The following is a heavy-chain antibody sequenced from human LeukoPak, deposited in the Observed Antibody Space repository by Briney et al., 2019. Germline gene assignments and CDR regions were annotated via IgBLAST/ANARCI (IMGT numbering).Heavy chain of an antibody. J-gene: IGHJ4*02. D-gene: IGHD1-20*01. CDR3: AREESITGTTGGSFDY. CDR1: GFTFSSYW. Sequence: PGGSLRLSCAASGFTFSSYWMHRVRQAPGKGLVWVSRINSDGSSTSYADSVKGRFTIYRDNAKNTLYLQMNSLRAEDTAVYYCAREESITGTTGGSFDYWGQGTLVTVSS. CDR2: INSDGSST. V-gene: IGHV3-74*01.